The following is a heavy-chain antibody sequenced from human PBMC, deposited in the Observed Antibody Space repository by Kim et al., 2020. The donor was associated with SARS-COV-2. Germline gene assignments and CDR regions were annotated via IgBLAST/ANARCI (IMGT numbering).Heavy chain of an antibody. V-gene: IGHV4-59*01. Sequence: SETLSLTCTVSGGSISNYYWSWIRQPPGKGLEWIGYIHYSGVTNYNPSLKSRVTMSVDTSKNQFSLKVSSVTAADTAIYYCARGGHRDDYNYSFDYWGRGTLVTVSS. J-gene: IGHJ4*02. CDR1: GGSISNYY. CDR3: ARGGHRDDYNYSFDY. D-gene: IGHD3-16*01. CDR2: IHYSGVT.